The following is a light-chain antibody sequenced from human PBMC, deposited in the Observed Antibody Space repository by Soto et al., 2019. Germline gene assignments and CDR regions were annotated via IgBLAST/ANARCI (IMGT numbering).Light chain of an antibody. CDR2: GAS. V-gene: IGKV3-15*01. Sequence: EIVMTQSPATLSVSPGDRATLSCRASQSVSSNLAWYKQKPGQAPRLLIYGASTRATGIPARFSGSGSGTEFTLTISILQSVDYAAYYCQKYNSGPTWTFGQGTKVDIK. CDR3: QKYNSGPTWT. CDR1: QSVSSN. J-gene: IGKJ1*01.